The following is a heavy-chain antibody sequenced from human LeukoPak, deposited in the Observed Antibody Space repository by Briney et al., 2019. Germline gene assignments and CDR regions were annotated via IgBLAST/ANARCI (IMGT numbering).Heavy chain of an antibody. CDR1: GGSFNGYY. J-gene: IGHJ4*02. V-gene: IGHV4-34*01. D-gene: IGHD3-10*01. CDR2: INHSGST. CDR3: ARRVRGVIPCDY. Sequence: PSETLSLTCAVYGGSFNGYYWSWIRQPPGKGLEWIGEINHSGSTNYNPSLKSRVTISVDTSKNQFSLKLSSVTAADTAVYYCARRVRGVIPCDYWGQGTLVTVSS.